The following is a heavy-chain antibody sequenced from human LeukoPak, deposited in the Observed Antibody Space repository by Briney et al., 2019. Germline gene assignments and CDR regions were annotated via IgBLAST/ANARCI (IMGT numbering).Heavy chain of an antibody. V-gene: IGHV4-59*12. CDR2: IYYSGST. CDR1: GGSISSYY. CDR3: ARDMGIQLWPLFDY. J-gene: IGHJ4*02. Sequence: SETLSLTCTVSGGSISSYYWSWIRQPPGRGLEWIGYIYYSGSTNYNPSLKSRVTISVDTSKNQFSLKLSSVTAADTAVYYCARDMGIQLWPLFDYWGQGTLVTVSS. D-gene: IGHD5-18*01.